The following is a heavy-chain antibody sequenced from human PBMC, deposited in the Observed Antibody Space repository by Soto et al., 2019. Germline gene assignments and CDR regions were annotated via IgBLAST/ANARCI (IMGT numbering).Heavy chain of an antibody. J-gene: IGHJ3*02. CDR3: AKGGSCSGESCTWGAFDI. V-gene: IGHV3-23*01. D-gene: IGHD2-15*01. CDR1: GFTFSSHA. Sequence: EVHLLESGGGLVQPGGSLRLSCAASGFTFSSHAMTWVRQAPGKGPECVSAISASGGRTYYADSVKGRSTISRDNSKNRLYLQVNSLRVDDTAVYYWAKGGSCSGESCTWGAFDIWGQGTMVTVSP. CDR2: ISASGGRT.